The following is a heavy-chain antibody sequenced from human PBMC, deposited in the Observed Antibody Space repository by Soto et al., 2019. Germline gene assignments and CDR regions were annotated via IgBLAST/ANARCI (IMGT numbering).Heavy chain of an antibody. D-gene: IGHD1-1*01. CDR3: VRMLDRDY. CDR1: GFSFSRYW. CDR2: INGDGSII. V-gene: IGHV3-74*01. J-gene: IGHJ4*02. Sequence: GGFLRLSCAASGFSFSRYWMHWVRQGPGKGLVWVSRINGDGSIIDYADSVKGRFTISRDNAKNTVYLQMNSLRVEDTAVYYCVRMLDRDYWGQGTQVTVSS.